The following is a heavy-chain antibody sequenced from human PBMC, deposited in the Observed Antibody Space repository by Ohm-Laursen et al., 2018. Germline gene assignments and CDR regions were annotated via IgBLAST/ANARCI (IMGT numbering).Heavy chain of an antibody. Sequence: SLRLSCAAPGFTFTSYWMSWVRQAPGKGLEWVANIKQDESEKLYLDSVKGRFTVSRNNPKNSLFLEMNRLRVEDTGVYYCARDFRREYCSGGSCYNGLDVWGQGTTVTVSS. V-gene: IGHV3-7*01. CDR3: ARDFRREYCSGGSCYNGLDV. CDR2: IKQDESEK. J-gene: IGHJ6*02. CDR1: GFTFTSYW. D-gene: IGHD2-15*01.